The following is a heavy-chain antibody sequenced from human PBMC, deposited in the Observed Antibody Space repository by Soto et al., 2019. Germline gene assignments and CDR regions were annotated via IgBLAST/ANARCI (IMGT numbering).Heavy chain of an antibody. CDR2: ISSSSSYI. J-gene: IGHJ3*02. CDR3: ARDHGLSSYAFDI. CDR1: GFTFSSYS. D-gene: IGHD2-15*01. Sequence: EVQLVESGGGLVKPGGSPRLSCAASGFTFSSYSMNWVRQAPGKGLEWVSSISSSSSYIYYADSVKGRFTISRDNAKNSLYLQMNSLRAEDTAVYYCARDHGLSSYAFDIWGQGTMVTVSS. V-gene: IGHV3-21*01.